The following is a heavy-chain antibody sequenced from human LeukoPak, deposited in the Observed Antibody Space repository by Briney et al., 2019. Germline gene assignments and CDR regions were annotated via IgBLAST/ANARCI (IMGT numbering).Heavy chain of an antibody. J-gene: IGHJ3*02. Sequence: GGSLRLFCAASGFTFSSYWMHWVRQAPGKGLVWVSRINSDGSSTSYADSVKGRFTISRDNAKNTLYLQMNSLRAEDTAVYYCATKGIVVVIDDAFDIWGQGTMVTVSS. D-gene: IGHD3-22*01. CDR2: INSDGSST. CDR1: GFTFSSYW. V-gene: IGHV3-74*01. CDR3: ATKGIVVVIDDAFDI.